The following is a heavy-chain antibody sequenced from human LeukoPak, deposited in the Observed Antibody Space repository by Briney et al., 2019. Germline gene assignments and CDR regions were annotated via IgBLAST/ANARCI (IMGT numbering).Heavy chain of an antibody. CDR3: ARDSSADAFDI. V-gene: IGHV4-34*01. CDR1: GGSFSGYY. D-gene: IGHD2-15*01. Sequence: SETLSLTCAVYGGSFSGYYWSWIRQPPGKGLEWIGEINHSGSTNYSPSLKSRVTISVDTSKNQFSLKLSSVTAADTAVYYCARDSSADAFDIWGQGTMVTVSS. J-gene: IGHJ3*02. CDR2: INHSGST.